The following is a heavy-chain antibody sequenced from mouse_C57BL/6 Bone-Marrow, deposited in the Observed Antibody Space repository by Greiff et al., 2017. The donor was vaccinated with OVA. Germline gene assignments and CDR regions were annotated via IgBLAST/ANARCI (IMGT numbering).Heavy chain of an antibody. CDR1: GYTFTSYW. CDR3: ARPSSLVTCYAMDY. J-gene: IGHJ4*01. CDR2: IYPGSGST. D-gene: IGHD2-3*01. V-gene: IGHV1-55*01. Sequence: VKLQQPGAELVKPGASVKMSCKASGYTFTSYWITWVKQRPGQGLEWIGDIYPGSGSTNYNEKFKSKATLTVDTSSSTAYMQLSSLTSEDSAVYYCARPSSLVTCYAMDYWGQGTSVTVSS.